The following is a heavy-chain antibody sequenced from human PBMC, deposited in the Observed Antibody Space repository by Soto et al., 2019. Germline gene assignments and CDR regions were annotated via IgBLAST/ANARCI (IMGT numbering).Heavy chain of an antibody. CDR2: ISYDGTNK. D-gene: IGHD5-12*01. CDR1: GFTFSTYA. V-gene: IGHV3-30-3*01. J-gene: IGHJ4*02. CDR3: ARDHGDGYTCFDY. Sequence: QVQLVESGGGVVQPGRSLRLSCAASGFTFSTYAMHWVRQAPGKGLEWVAFISYDGTNKYYADSVKGRFTISRDNSKNTLYRKMNSLRAEDTAVQYCARDHGDGYTCFDYWGQGTLVTVSS.